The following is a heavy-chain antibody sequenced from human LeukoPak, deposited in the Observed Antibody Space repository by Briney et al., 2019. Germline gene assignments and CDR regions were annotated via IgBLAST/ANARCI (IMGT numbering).Heavy chain of an antibody. Sequence: GGSLRLSCAASGFTFSIYEMNWVRQAPGKALEWVSSITSSGAYIFYADSVKGRFTISRDNAKDSLYLQMNSLGPEDTAVYYCARDPYSGNYGNYYYYYMDVWGKGTTVTISS. D-gene: IGHD1-26*01. CDR2: ITSSGAYI. J-gene: IGHJ6*03. CDR1: GFTFSIYE. CDR3: ARDPYSGNYGNYYYYYMDV. V-gene: IGHV3-21*01.